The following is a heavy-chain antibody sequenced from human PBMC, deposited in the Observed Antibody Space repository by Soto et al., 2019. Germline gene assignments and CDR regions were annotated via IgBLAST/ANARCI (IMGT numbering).Heavy chain of an antibody. CDR1: GFSLTTSGVG. CDR2: IYWDDDK. V-gene: IGHV2-5*02. J-gene: IGHJ4*02. D-gene: IGHD3-3*01. Sequence: QITLKESGPTVVKPTETLTLTCTFSGFSLTTSGVGVGWVRQSPGKAPEWLALIYWDDDKRYSTSLNSRLIITKDTSKNQVVLTMANVDPADTATYYCAHRVLRTVFGLVTTTAIYFDFWGPGTPVVVPS. CDR3: AHRVLRTVFGLVTTTAIYFDF.